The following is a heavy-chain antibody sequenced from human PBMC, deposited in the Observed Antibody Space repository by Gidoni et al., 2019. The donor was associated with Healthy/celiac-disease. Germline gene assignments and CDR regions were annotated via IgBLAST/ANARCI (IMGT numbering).Heavy chain of an antibody. J-gene: IGHJ4*02. Sequence: EVQLVESGGGLVKPGGSLRLSCAASGFTFSSDSMNGVRQAPGKGLEWVSSITSSSSYLYYADSVKGRFTISRDNAKNSLYLQMNSLRAEDTAVYYCARVGSCSSTSCIYYFDYWGQGTLVTVSS. CDR2: ITSSSSYL. CDR3: ARVGSCSSTSCIYYFDY. V-gene: IGHV3-21*01. CDR1: GFTFSSDS. D-gene: IGHD2-2*01.